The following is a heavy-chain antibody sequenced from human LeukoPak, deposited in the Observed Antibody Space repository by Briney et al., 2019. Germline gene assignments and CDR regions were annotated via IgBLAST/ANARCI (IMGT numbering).Heavy chain of an antibody. CDR3: ARHDNDFWSGYTSDAFDI. J-gene: IGHJ3*02. CDR1: GGSISSGGYS. Sequence: PSQTLSLTCAVSGGSISSGGYSWSWIRQPPGKGLEWIGYIYYSGSTNYNPSLKSRVTISVDTSKNQFSLKLSSVTAADTAVYYCARHDNDFWSGYTSDAFDIWGQGTMVTVSS. D-gene: IGHD3-3*01. V-gene: IGHV4-30-4*07. CDR2: IYYSGST.